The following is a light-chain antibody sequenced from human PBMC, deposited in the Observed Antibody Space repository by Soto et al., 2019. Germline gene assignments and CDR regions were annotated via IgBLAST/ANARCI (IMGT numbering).Light chain of an antibody. V-gene: IGLV2-23*01. Sequence: QSALSQPASVSGSPGQSIIISCTGTSSDVVSYNLVSWYQQHPGKAPKLMIYEGSKRPSGVSNRFSGSKSGNTASLTISGLQAEDEADYYCCSYAGSTYVFGSGTKVTVL. CDR3: CSYAGSTYV. J-gene: IGLJ1*01. CDR1: SSDVVSYNL. CDR2: EGS.